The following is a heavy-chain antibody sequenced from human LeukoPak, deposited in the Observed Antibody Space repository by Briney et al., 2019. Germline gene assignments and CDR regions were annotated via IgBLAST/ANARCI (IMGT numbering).Heavy chain of an antibody. Sequence: GGSLRLSRAASGFTFSSYGMHWVRQAPGKGLEWVAVIWYDGSNKYYADSVKGRFTTSRDNSKNTLYLQMNSLRAEDTAVYYCARDRRVRRDGYNEIYFDYWGQGTLVTVSS. J-gene: IGHJ4*02. D-gene: IGHD5-24*01. V-gene: IGHV3-33*01. CDR1: GFTFSSYG. CDR3: ARDRRVRRDGYNEIYFDY. CDR2: IWYDGSNK.